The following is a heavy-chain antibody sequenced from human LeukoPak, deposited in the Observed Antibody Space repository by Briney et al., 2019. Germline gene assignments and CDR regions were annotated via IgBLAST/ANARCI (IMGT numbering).Heavy chain of an antibody. V-gene: IGHV4-34*01. D-gene: IGHD6-6*01. CDR2: INHSGST. CDR3: ARVFARLGSF. Sequence: PSETLSLTCAVYGGSFSGYYWSWIRQPPGKGLEWIGEINHSGSTNYNPALKSRVTISLDTSKNQFSLKLSSVTAADTAVYYCARVFARLGSFWGQGTLVTVSS. CDR1: GGSFSGYY. J-gene: IGHJ4*02.